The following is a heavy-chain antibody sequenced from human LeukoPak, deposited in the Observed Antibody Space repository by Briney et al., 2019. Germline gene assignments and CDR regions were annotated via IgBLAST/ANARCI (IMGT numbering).Heavy chain of an antibody. Sequence: GGSLRLSCTASGFTFSSYSMNWVRQAPGKGLEWVSSISSSSSYIYYADSVKGRFTISRDNAKNSLYLQMSSLRAEDTAVYYCARLQYDSSGYYFDYWGQGTLVTVSS. D-gene: IGHD3-22*01. V-gene: IGHV3-21*01. CDR3: ARLQYDSSGYYFDY. CDR1: GFTFSSYS. CDR2: ISSSSSYI. J-gene: IGHJ4*02.